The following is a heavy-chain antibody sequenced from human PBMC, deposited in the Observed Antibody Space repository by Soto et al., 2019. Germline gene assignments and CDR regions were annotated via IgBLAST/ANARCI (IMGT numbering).Heavy chain of an antibody. CDR1: GYTFTTYA. CDR2: INAGNGKT. D-gene: IGHD2-2*02. Sequence: ASVKVSFKASGYTFTTYAIHWLRQAPGQRLEWMGWINAGNGKTKYSQKFQDRVTITRDTSATTAYMELSSLTSEDTAVYYCARAGDDCSTTSCYMIDYWGQGTPVTVSS. V-gene: IGHV1-3*01. J-gene: IGHJ4*02. CDR3: ARAGDDCSTTSCYMIDY.